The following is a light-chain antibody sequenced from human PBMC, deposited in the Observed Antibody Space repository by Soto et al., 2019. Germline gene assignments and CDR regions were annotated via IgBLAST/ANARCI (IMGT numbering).Light chain of an antibody. J-gene: IGKJ1*01. V-gene: IGKV1-5*01. CDR2: DVS. CDR1: QSISSY. CDR3: QQYNSYPVT. Sequence: DIQMTQSPSSLSASVGYRVTITCRASQSISSYLNWYQQKPGKAPKLLIYDVSSLQSGVPSRFSGSGSGTEFTLTISSLQPDDFATYYCQQYNSYPVTFGQGTKVDIK.